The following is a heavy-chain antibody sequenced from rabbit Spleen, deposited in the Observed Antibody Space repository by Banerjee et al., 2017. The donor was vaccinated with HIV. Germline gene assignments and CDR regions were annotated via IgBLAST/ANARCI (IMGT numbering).Heavy chain of an antibody. D-gene: IGHD6-1*01. V-gene: IGHV1S47*01. Sequence: EESGGDLVQPGGSLKLSCKASGFDFSSYGVSWVRQAPGKGLEWIGYIDLVFGSTFYANWVNGRFTISSHNAQNTVSLQLSSLTAADTATYFCVRDQAGYDGYGPYYFNLWGQGTLVTVS. CDR1: GFDFSSYG. CDR3: VRDQAGYDGYGPYYFNL. J-gene: IGHJ4*01. CDR2: IDLVFGST.